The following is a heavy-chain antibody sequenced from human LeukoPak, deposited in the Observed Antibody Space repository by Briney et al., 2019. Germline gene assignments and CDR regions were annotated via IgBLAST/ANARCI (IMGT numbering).Heavy chain of an antibody. V-gene: IGHV3-23*01. J-gene: IGHJ4*02. D-gene: IGHD3-9*01. CDR1: GFTFNNYA. Sequence: GRSLRLSCAASGFTFNNYAMDWVRQAPGKGLEWVSAITGSGDTTYYADSVKGRFTISRDNSKNTLYVEMNTLRAEDTAVYYCAKWGDYDILTGYYVSDFWGQGTLVTVSS. CDR3: AKWGDYDILTGYYVSDF. CDR2: ITGSGDTT.